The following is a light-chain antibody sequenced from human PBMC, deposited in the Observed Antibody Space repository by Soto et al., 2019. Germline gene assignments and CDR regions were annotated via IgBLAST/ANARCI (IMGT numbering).Light chain of an antibody. J-gene: IGLJ1*01. CDR2: GVK. Sequence: QSVLTQPASVSGSPGQSITISCTGSGRDIGAYDYVSWYQQHPGKAPKLLIYGVKNRPSGVSYRFSASKSAFTASLTISGLQAEAEAHYYCSSYTTSYFYVFGPGTKVTVL. V-gene: IGLV2-14*01. CDR3: SSYTTSYFYV. CDR1: GRDIGAYDY.